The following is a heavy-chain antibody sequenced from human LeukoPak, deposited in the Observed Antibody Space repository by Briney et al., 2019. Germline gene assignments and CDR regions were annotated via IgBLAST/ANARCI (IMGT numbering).Heavy chain of an antibody. V-gene: IGHV4-61*02. CDR3: ARQKVVTSTFSYYNYMDV. CDR2: IYTSGST. J-gene: IGHJ6*03. D-gene: IGHD3-22*01. CDR1: GGSISSGSYY. Sequence: SETLSLTCTVSGGSISSGSYYWSWIRQPAGKGLEWIGRIYTSGSTNYNPSLKSRVTISVDTSKNQFSLKMSSVTAADTAMYYCARQKVVTSTFSYYNYMDVWGKGTTVTISS.